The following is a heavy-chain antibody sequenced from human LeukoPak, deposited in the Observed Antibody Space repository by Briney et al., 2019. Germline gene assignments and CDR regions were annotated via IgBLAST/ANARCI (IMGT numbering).Heavy chain of an antibody. Sequence: PGGSLRLSCAASGFTFSSYAMHWVRQAPGKGLEWVAVISYDGSNKYYADSVKGRFTISRDNSKNTLYLQMNSLRAEDTAVYYCARDGESSSRYEPYFDYWGQGTLVTVSS. D-gene: IGHD6-13*01. V-gene: IGHV3-30*01. J-gene: IGHJ4*02. CDR3: ARDGESSSRYEPYFDY. CDR2: ISYDGSNK. CDR1: GFTFSSYA.